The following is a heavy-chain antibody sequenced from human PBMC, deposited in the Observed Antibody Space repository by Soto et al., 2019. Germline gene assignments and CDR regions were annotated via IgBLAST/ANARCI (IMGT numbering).Heavy chain of an antibody. CDR3: ARMESGDLKDYFYYGMDV. CDR2: IIPIFGTA. J-gene: IGHJ6*02. V-gene: IGHV1-69*13. D-gene: IGHD3-10*01. Sequence: GASVKVSCKASGGTFSSYAISWVRQAPGQGLEWMGGIIPIFGTANYAQKFQGRVTITADESTSTAYMELSSLRSDDTAVYYCARMESGDLKDYFYYGMDVWGQGTTVTVSS. CDR1: GGTFSSYA.